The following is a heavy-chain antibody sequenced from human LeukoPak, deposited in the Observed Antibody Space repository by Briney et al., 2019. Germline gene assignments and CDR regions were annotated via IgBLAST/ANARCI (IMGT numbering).Heavy chain of an antibody. CDR3: ARSYEIFAFDI. Sequence: GGSLRLSCAASGFTVSSNYMSWVRQAPGKGLEWVSVIYSGGSTYYADSVKARFTISRDNSKHTLYLQMNSLKAEETAVYYCARSYEIFAFDIWGQGTMVTVSS. CDR1: GFTVSSNY. D-gene: IGHD3-22*01. CDR2: IYSGGST. J-gene: IGHJ3*02. V-gene: IGHV3-66*01.